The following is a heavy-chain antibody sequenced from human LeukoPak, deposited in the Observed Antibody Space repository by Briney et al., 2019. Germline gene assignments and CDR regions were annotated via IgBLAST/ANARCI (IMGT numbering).Heavy chain of an antibody. J-gene: IGHJ6*03. CDR2: IIPILGIA. Sequence: ASVKVSCKASGGTFSSYTISWVRQAPGQGLEWMGRIIPILGIANYAQKFQGRVTITADKSTSTAYMELSSLGSEDTAVYYCAAAMVGYYYYYMDVWGKGTTVTVSS. CDR3: AAAMVGYYYYYMDV. V-gene: IGHV1-69*02. CDR1: GGTFSSYT. D-gene: IGHD5-18*01.